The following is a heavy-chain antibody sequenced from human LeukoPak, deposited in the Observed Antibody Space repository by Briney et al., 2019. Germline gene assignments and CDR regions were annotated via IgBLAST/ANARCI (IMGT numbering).Heavy chain of an antibody. Sequence: GGSLRLSCAASGFTFSSYWISWVRQAPGKGLEWVANIKQDGSEKYYVDSVKGRFTISRDNAKNSLYLQMNSLRAEDTAVYYCARDRRFTPSGSDYRRGDDAFDIWGQGTMVTVSS. D-gene: IGHD1-26*01. CDR1: GFTFSSYW. CDR2: IKQDGSEK. CDR3: ARDRRFTPSGSDYRRGDDAFDI. J-gene: IGHJ3*02. V-gene: IGHV3-7*01.